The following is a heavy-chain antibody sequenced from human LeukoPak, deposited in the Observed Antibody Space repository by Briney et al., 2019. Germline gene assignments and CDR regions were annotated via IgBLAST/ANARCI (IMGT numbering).Heavy chain of an antibody. CDR1: GYSFTRNA. J-gene: IGHJ4*02. V-gene: IGHV1-3*03. Sequence: ASVKVSCKASGYSFTRNAIHWVRQAPGQRLEWMGWIDSDKGNTKYSQEFQGRVTFTRDTSASTVYMELSSLRSEDMAIYYCARHVVAVGFDYWGQGTLVTVSS. CDR2: IDSDKGNT. D-gene: IGHD3-22*01. CDR3: ARHVVAVGFDY.